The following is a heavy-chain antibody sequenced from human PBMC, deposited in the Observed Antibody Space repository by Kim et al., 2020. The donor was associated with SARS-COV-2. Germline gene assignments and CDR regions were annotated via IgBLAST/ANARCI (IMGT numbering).Heavy chain of an antibody. CDR2: ISSSSSYI. CDR3: ARGVEYYDYIWGSYRYYYYMDV. CDR1: GFTFSSYS. D-gene: IGHD3-16*02. Sequence: GGSLRLSCAASGFTFSSYSMNWVRQAPGKGLEWVSSISSSSSYIYYADSVKGRFTISRDNAKNSLYLQMNSLRAEDTAVYYCARGVEYYDYIWGSYRYYYYMDVWGKGTTVTVSS. J-gene: IGHJ6*03. V-gene: IGHV3-21*01.